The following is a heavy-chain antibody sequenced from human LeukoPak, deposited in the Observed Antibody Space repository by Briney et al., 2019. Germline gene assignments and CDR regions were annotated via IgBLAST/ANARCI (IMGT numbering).Heavy chain of an antibody. CDR1: GYTFTSYD. CDR3: ARVISPARAFDI. V-gene: IGHV1-8*01. J-gene: IGHJ3*02. CDR2: MNPNSGNS. Sequence: ASVKVSCKASGYTFTSYDINWVRQVTGQGLEWMGWMNPNSGNSGSAQKFHGRVTMTRDNSIGTAYMEVSSLRSEDTAVYYCARVISPARAFDIWGQGTMVTVSS. D-gene: IGHD2/OR15-2a*01.